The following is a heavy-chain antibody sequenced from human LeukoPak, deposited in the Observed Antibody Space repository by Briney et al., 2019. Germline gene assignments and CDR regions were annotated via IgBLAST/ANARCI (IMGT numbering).Heavy chain of an antibody. J-gene: IGHJ4*02. Sequence: GGSLRLSCAASGFTFSSYAMHWVRQAPGKGLEWVAVISYDGSNKYYADSVKGRFTISRDNSKNTLYLQMNSLRAEDTAVYYCARGIRATVPAAFAANYWGQGTLVTVSS. CDR2: ISYDGSNK. D-gene: IGHD2-2*01. CDR1: GFTFSSYA. V-gene: IGHV3-30*01. CDR3: ARGIRATVPAAFAANY.